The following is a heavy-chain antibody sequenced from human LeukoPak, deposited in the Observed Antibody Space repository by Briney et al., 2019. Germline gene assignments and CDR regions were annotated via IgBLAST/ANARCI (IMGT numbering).Heavy chain of an antibody. V-gene: IGHV4-39*01. CDR3: ARFDYVWGSSGMYGMDAFDI. CDR1: GGSVSSSSYY. D-gene: IGHD3-16*01. J-gene: IGHJ3*02. Sequence: SETLSLTCTVSGGSVSSSSYYWGWIRQPPGKGLEWFGSNSYSGTNYNNPSLKSRVSISIDTSKNQFSVKLTPVTAADTAMYYCARFDYVWGSSGMYGMDAFDIWGQGTLVTVS. CDR2: NSYSGTN.